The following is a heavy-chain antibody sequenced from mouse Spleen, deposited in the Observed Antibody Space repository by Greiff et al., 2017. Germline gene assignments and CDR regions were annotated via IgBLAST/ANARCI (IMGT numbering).Heavy chain of an antibody. CDR2: INYDGSST. J-gene: IGHJ4*01. CDR1: GFTFSDYY. CDR3: ARGGLLYYYAMDY. V-gene: IGHV5-16*01. Sequence: EVHLVESEGGLVQPGSSMKLSCTASGFTFSDYYMAWVRQVPEKGLEWVANINYDGSSTYYLDSLKSRFIISRDNAKNILYLQMSSLKSEDTATYYCARGGLLYYYAMDYWGQGTSVTVSS. D-gene: IGHD2-3*01.